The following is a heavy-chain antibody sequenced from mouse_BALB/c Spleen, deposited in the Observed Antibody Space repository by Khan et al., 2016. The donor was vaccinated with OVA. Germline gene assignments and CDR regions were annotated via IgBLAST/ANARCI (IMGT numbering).Heavy chain of an antibody. CDR3: ARIYGGDFDY. D-gene: IGHD1-1*01. V-gene: IGHV3-2*02. CDR2: ISYSGNT. Sequence: EVKLEVSGPGLVKPSQSLSLTCTVTGYSFTSDYAWNWIRQFPGNKLEWMGFISYSGNTKYHPLLKSRISITRDTSKNQFFLQWNSVTSEGKAAYYCARIYGGDFDYWSQGTTLTVSS. J-gene: IGHJ2*01. CDR1: GYSFTSDYA.